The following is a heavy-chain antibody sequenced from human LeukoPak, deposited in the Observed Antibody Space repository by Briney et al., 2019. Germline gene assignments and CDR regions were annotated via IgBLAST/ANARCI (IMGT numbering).Heavy chain of an antibody. CDR1: GGSISSGSYY. Sequence: SETLSLTCTVSGGSISSGSYYWGWIRQPAGKGLEWIGRIYTSGSTNYNPSLKSRVTISVDTSKNQFSLKLSSVTAADTAVYYCARELDWGAVNDAFDIWGQGTMVTVSS. V-gene: IGHV4-61*02. D-gene: IGHD3/OR15-3a*01. CDR3: ARELDWGAVNDAFDI. J-gene: IGHJ3*02. CDR2: IYTSGST.